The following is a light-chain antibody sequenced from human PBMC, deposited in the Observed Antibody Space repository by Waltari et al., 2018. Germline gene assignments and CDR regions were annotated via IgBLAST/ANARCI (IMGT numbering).Light chain of an antibody. CDR1: QGISNS. V-gene: IGKV1-27*01. Sequence: DIQMTQSPSSLSASVGDRVTITCRASQGISNSLAWYQQKPGKVPKLLIYGASTLQSGVPPRFSGDGSGTDFTLTISSLQPEDVATYHCQKYNSAPHTFGQGTRLDIK. CDR2: GAS. J-gene: IGKJ5*01. CDR3: QKYNSAPHT.